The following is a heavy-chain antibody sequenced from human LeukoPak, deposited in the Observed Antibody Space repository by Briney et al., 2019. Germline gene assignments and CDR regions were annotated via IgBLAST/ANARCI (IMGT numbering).Heavy chain of an antibody. D-gene: IGHD3-10*01. CDR1: GGSFSGYY. Sequence: KASETLSLTCAVYGGSFSGYYWTWIRQPPGKGLEWIGEINHSGSTNYNPSLKSRVTISVDTSKNQVSLKLRSVTAADTAVYYCARQGSGSYSYYYYMDVWGKGTTVTISS. CDR3: ARQGSGSYSYYYYMDV. V-gene: IGHV4-34*01. CDR2: INHSGST. J-gene: IGHJ6*03.